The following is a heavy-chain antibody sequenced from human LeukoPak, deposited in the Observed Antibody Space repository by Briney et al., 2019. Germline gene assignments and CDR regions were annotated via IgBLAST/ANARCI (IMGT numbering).Heavy chain of an antibody. J-gene: IGHJ4*02. V-gene: IGHV4-30-4*08. Sequence: SETLSLTCTVSGGSFSSGGYYWSWIRQPPGKGLEYIGYIYYSGTTYYNPSLKSRITMSVDMSANQFSLRLTSVSAADTAVYYCTRAYWIGFHFDSWGQGILVSVSS. CDR2: IYYSGTT. D-gene: IGHD3-3*01. CDR1: GGSFSSGGYY. CDR3: TRAYWIGFHFDS.